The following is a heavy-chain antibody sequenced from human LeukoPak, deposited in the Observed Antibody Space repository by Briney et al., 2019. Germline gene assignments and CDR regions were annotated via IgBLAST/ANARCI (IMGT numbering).Heavy chain of an antibody. CDR3: ARGGSGLYYGDYGGY. Sequence: GGTLRLSCAASGFTFSSYSMNWVREAPGKGLEWVSSISSSSSYIYYADSVKGRFTISRDNAKNSLYLQMNSLRAEDTAVYYCARGGSGLYYGDYGGYWGQGTLVTVSS. CDR2: ISSSSSYI. V-gene: IGHV3-21*01. CDR1: GFTFSSYS. D-gene: IGHD4-17*01. J-gene: IGHJ4*02.